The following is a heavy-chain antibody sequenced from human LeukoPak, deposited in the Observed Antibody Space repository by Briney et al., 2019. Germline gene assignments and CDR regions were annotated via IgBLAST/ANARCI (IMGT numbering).Heavy chain of an antibody. J-gene: IGHJ4*02. D-gene: IGHD3-16*02. V-gene: IGHV3-49*04. CDR1: GFTFGDYA. CDR3: TRDQGYDYVWGSYPLAY. CDR2: IRSKAYGGTT. Sequence: GGSLRLSCTASGFTFGDYAMSWVRQAPGKGLEWVGFIRSKAYGGTTEYAASVKGRFTISRDDSKSIAYLQMNSLKTEDTAVYYCTRDQGYDYVWGSYPLAYWGQGTLATVSS.